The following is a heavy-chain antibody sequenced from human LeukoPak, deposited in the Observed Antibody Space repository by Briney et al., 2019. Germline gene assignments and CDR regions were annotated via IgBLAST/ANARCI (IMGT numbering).Heavy chain of an antibody. D-gene: IGHD6-13*01. CDR1: GGSISSYY. V-gene: IGHV4-4*07. Sequence: SETLSLTCTVSGGSISSYYWSWIRQPAGKGLEWIGRIYTSGSTNYNPSLKSRVTMSVDTSKNQFSLKLNSVTAADTAVYYCAREGRGGYSSSWWEYWGQGTLVTVSS. J-gene: IGHJ4*02. CDR3: AREGRGGYSSSWWEY. CDR2: IYTSGST.